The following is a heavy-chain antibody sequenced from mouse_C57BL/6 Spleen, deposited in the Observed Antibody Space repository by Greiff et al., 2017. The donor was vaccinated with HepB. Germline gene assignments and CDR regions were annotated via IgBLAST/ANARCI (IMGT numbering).Heavy chain of an antibody. CDR1: GFTFSDYY. V-gene: IGHV5-12*01. CDR2: ISNGGGST. D-gene: IGHD1-1*01. CDR3: ARGDYYGSSKYYAMDY. Sequence: EVQGVESGGGLVQPGGSLKLSCAASGFTFSDYYMYWVRQTPEKRLEWVAYISNGGGSTYYPDTVKGRFTISRDNAKNTLYLQMSRLKSEDTAMYYCARGDYYGSSKYYAMDYWGQGTSVTVSS. J-gene: IGHJ4*01.